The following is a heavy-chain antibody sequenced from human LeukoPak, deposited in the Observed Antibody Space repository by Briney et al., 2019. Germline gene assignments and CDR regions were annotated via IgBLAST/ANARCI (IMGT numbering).Heavy chain of an antibody. CDR3: ARESLTWLQSRTSWFDP. V-gene: IGHV4-4*02. CDR1: GGSISSSNW. D-gene: IGHD5-24*01. Sequence: SGTLSLTCAVSGGSISSSNWWSWVRQPPGKGLEWIGEIYHSGSTNYNPSLKSRVTISVDKSKNQFSLKLSSVTAADTAVYYCARESLTWLQSRTSWFDPWGQGTLVTVSS. J-gene: IGHJ5*02. CDR2: IYHSGST.